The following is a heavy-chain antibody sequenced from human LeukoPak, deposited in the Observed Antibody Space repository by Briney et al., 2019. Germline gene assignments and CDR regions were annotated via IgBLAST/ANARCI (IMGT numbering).Heavy chain of an antibody. CDR1: GYTFTGYY. J-gene: IGHJ4*02. Sequence: ASVKVSCKASGYTFTGYYMHWVRQAPGQGLEWMGWINPNSGGTNYAQKFQGRVTMTRDTSISTAYMELSRLRSDDTAVYYCATPGGYSGSSPQFDYWGQGTLVTVSS. CDR2: INPNSGGT. D-gene: IGHD6-13*01. CDR3: ATPGGYSGSSPQFDY. V-gene: IGHV1-2*02.